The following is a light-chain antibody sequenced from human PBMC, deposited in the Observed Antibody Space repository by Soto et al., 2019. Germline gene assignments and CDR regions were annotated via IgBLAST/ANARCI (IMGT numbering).Light chain of an antibody. V-gene: IGKV3-11*01. CDR2: DAS. CDR3: QQRSNWPPIT. CDR1: QSVSSY. J-gene: IGKJ5*01. Sequence: EIVLTQSPATLSLSPGERVTLSCRASQSVSSYLAWYQQKPGQAPRLLIYDASNRATGIPARFSGGGSGTDFTLTISSLEPEDFAVYYCQQRSNWPPITFGQGTRLEIK.